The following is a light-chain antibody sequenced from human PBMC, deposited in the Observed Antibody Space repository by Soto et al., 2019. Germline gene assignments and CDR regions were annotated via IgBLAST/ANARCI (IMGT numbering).Light chain of an antibody. CDR3: QQSYSFPRT. CDR2: AAS. J-gene: IGKJ2*01. V-gene: IGKV1-39*01. Sequence: DIQMTQSPSSLSASVGDRVTITCRASRSVNRYLNWYQQKPGTAPKLLVYAASSLGSGVPSRFSGSGSGTDFTLTIYGLQPEDFATYYCQQSYSFPRTFGQGTKLEIK. CDR1: RSVNRY.